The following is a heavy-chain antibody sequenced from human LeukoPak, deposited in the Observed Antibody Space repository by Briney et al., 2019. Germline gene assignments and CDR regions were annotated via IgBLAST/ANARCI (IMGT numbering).Heavy chain of an antibody. V-gene: IGHV3-48*01. Sequence: PGGSLRLSCAASGFTFSSYSMNWVRQAPGKGLEWVSYIRSGSSTIYYADSVKVRFTISRDNAKHSLYLQMNSLRAEDTAVYYCASTGRLGSYDYWGQGTLVTISS. D-gene: IGHD2-21*01. CDR1: GFTFSSYS. J-gene: IGHJ4*02. CDR3: ASTGRLGSYDY. CDR2: IRSGSSTI.